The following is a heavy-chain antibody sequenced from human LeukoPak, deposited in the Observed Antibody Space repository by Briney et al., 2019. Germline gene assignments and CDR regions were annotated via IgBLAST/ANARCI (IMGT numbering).Heavy chain of an antibody. CDR2: IYYSGST. Sequence: SETLSLTCTVSGGSISRGSYYWSWIRQPPEKGLEWIGYIYYSGSTNYNPSLKSRVTISVDTSKNQFSLELSSVTAADTAVYYCARDTGNWFDPWGQGTLVTVSS. CDR3: ARDTGNWFDP. D-gene: IGHD2-8*02. J-gene: IGHJ5*02. CDR1: GGSISRGSYY. V-gene: IGHV4-61*01.